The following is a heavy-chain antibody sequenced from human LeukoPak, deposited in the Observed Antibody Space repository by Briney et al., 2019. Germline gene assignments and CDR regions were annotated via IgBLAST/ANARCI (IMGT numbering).Heavy chain of an antibody. V-gene: IGHV4-39*07. J-gene: IGHJ6*03. CDR3: ARISSVWMKDYYYYLDV. CDR1: GGSISSSSYY. Sequence: SETLSLTCTVSGGSISSSSYYWGWIRQPPGKGLEWIGSIYYSGSTYNNPSLKSRVTISIDTSKNQFSLKLTSVTAADTAVYYCARISSVWMKDYYYYLDVWGKGTTVAVSS. CDR2: IYYSGST. D-gene: IGHD3-16*02.